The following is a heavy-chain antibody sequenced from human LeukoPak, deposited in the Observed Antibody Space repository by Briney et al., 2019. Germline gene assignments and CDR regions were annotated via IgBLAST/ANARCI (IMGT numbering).Heavy chain of an antibody. CDR3: ARGLKVARSYYMDV. Sequence: ASVKVSCKASGYTSTSYDINWVRQATGQGLEWMGWMNPNSGNTGYAQKFQGRVTITRNTSISTAYMELSSLRSEDTAVYYCARGLKVARSYYMDVWGKGTTVTVSS. J-gene: IGHJ6*03. CDR2: MNPNSGNT. V-gene: IGHV1-8*03. CDR1: GYTSTSYD.